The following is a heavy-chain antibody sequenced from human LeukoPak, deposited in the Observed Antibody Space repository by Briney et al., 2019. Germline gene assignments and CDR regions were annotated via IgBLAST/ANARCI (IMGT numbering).Heavy chain of an antibody. CDR3: ARTGSNAFDI. J-gene: IGHJ3*02. CDR1: GFTFSSYA. Sequence: GRSLRLSCAASGFTFSSYAMHWVRQAPGKGLEWVAVISYDGSNKYYADSVKGRFTISRDNSKNTLYLQMNSLRAEDTAVYYCARTGSNAFDIWGQGTMVTVSS. V-gene: IGHV3-30-3*01. CDR2: ISYDGSNK. D-gene: IGHD2/OR15-2a*01.